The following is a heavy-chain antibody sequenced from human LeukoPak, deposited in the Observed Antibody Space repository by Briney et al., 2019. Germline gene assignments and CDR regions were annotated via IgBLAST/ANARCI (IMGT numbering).Heavy chain of an antibody. CDR3: ARARYCSSGNCYKDY. V-gene: IGHV3-7*01. CDR1: GFTFGTYW. D-gene: IGHD2-15*01. CDR2: INGDGSEK. J-gene: IGHJ4*02. Sequence: GGSLRLSCAASGFTFGTYWRSWVRQAPGKGLEWVANINGDGSEKYFAGSVKGRFTISRDNARNSLFLQMNSLRAEDTAVYYCARARYCSSGNCYKDYWGQGSLVTVSS.